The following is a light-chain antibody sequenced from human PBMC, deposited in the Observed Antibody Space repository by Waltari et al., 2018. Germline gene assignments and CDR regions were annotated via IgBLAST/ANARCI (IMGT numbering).Light chain of an antibody. Sequence: QSPLTQPPSVSGSPGQSVTISCTGTSSDVGRYDRVPWYQQSPGTAPKLLIYGVPSRPSGVPDRLSGSKSGNTASLTISGLQAEDEGDYYCSSYTTSSTFVFGTGTEVTVL. J-gene: IGLJ1*01. CDR3: SSYTTSSTFV. CDR2: GVP. V-gene: IGLV2-18*02. CDR1: SSDVGRYDR.